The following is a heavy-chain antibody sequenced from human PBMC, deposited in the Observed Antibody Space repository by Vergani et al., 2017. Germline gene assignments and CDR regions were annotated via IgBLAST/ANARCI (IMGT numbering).Heavy chain of an antibody. J-gene: IGHJ4*02. D-gene: IGHD3-22*01. CDR2: IWYDGSNK. Sequence: QVQLVESGGGVVQPGRSLRLSCAASGFTVSNYGMHWVRQAPGKGLEWVAVIWYDGSNKYYADSVKGRFTISRDNPKNTLYLQMNSLRVEDTAVYYCAKGPGVYDSSGYYLHHDDSWGQGTLVTVSS. V-gene: IGHV3-33*06. CDR1: GFTVSNYG. CDR3: AKGPGVYDSSGYYLHHDDS.